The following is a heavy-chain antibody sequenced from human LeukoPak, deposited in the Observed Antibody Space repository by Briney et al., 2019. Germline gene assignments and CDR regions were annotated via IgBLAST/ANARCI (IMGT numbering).Heavy chain of an antibody. CDR2: TYYRSKWYN. V-gene: IGHV6-1*01. D-gene: IGHD3-10*01. Sequence: SQTLSLTCAISGDSVSSNSAAWNWIRQSPSRGLEWLGRTYYRSKWYNDYAVSVKSRITINPDTSKNQFSLRLSSVTAADTAIYYCARSKSWIRPNGEWNWFDPWGQGTLVTVSS. CDR3: ARSKSWIRPNGEWNWFDP. CDR1: GDSVSSNSAA. J-gene: IGHJ5*02.